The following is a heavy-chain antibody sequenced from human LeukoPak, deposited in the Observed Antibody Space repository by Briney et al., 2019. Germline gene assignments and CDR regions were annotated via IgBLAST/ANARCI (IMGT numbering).Heavy chain of an antibody. CDR2: ISSSGSTI. Sequence: PGGSLRLSCAASGFTFSNYEMNWVRQAPGKGLEWVSYISSSGSTIYYADSVKGRFTISRDNAKNSLYLQMNSLRAEDTAVYYCARDQCSGGTCYSGTYYFDYWGQGTLVTVSS. CDR3: ARDQCSGGTCYSGTYYFDY. D-gene: IGHD2-15*01. V-gene: IGHV3-48*03. CDR1: GFTFSNYE. J-gene: IGHJ4*02.